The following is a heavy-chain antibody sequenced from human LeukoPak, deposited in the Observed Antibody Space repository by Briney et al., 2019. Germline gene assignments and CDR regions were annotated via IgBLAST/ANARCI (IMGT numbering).Heavy chain of an antibody. V-gene: IGHV1-2*02. Sequence: SCXASGYTFTGYYXHWVRQAPGQGXXXXXWINPNSGGTNYAQKFQGRVTMTRDTSISTAYMELSRLRSDDTAVYYCARGGTGYYGSGSYYDYWGQGTLVTVSS. CDR1: GYTFTGYY. D-gene: IGHD3-10*01. J-gene: IGHJ4*02. CDR3: ARGGTGYYGSGSYYDY. CDR2: INPNSGGT.